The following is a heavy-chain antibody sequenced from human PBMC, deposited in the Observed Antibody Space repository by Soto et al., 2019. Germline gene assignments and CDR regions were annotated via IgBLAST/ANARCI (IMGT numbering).Heavy chain of an antibody. CDR1: GYTFTNYD. Sequence: QVQLVQSGAEVKKPGASVKVSCKASGYTFTNYDINWVRQATGQGLEWMGWMNPNNGKAGYAQKFQGRVTMTRDTSISTAYMEMTTLRSEDTAVYYCATPCLGNWGQGTLVTVSS. D-gene: IGHD1-26*01. V-gene: IGHV1-8*02. J-gene: IGHJ4*02. CDR2: MNPNNGKA. CDR3: ATPCLGN.